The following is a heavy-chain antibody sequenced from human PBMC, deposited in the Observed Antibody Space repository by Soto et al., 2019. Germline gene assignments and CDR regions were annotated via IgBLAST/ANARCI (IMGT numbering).Heavy chain of an antibody. V-gene: IGHV3-23*01. CDR3: ATSSSGTSDAFDI. D-gene: IGHD1-1*01. J-gene: IGHJ3*02. CDR1: GFTFSSYA. Sequence: GGSLRLSCAASGFTFSSYAMSWVRQAPGKGLEWVSAISGSGGSTYYADSVKGWFTISRDNSKNTLYLQMNSLRAEDTAVYYCATSSSGTSDAFDIWGQGTMVTVSS. CDR2: ISGSGGST.